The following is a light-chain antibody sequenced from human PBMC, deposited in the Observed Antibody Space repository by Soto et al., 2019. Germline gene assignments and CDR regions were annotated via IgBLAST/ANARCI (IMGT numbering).Light chain of an antibody. Sequence: QSALTQPASVSGSPGQSITISCTGTSSDLGGYNYVSWYQQHPDKAPKLIIYEVANRASGVSTRFSGSKSGHTGSLTIPGTQAGEEAYYYCSSYTDINIVVFGGGTKLTVL. CDR2: EVA. J-gene: IGLJ2*01. CDR1: SSDLGGYNY. V-gene: IGLV2-14*01. CDR3: SSYTDINIVV.